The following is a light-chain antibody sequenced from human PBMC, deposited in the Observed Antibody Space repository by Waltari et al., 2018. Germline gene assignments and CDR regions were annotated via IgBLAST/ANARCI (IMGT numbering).Light chain of an antibody. CDR2: KVS. CDR1: QSLAHGDGNTY. J-gene: IGKJ1*01. CDR3: MQGTQWPKT. Sequence: DIVMTQSPLSLPVTLGQAASISCRSSQSLAHGDGNTYLNWYLQRPGQSPRRLIYKVSNRDSGVPDRFSGSGSDTDFTLKISRVEAEDIGVYYCMQGTQWPKTFGQGTKVEIK. V-gene: IGKV2-30*02.